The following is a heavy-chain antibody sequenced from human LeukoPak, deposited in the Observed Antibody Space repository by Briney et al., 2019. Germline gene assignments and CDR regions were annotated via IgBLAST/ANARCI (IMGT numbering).Heavy chain of an antibody. Sequence: ASVKVSCKASGYTFTAHYIHWVRQAPGQGLAWMGWINPHSGGTNYAQKFQGRVTMTRDTSISVVYMELSSLRSDDTAVYYCARDLVGLAADGNWFDPWGQGTLVTVSS. CDR2: INPHSGGT. D-gene: IGHD6-13*01. CDR1: GYTFTAHY. V-gene: IGHV1-2*02. J-gene: IGHJ5*02. CDR3: ARDLVGLAADGNWFDP.